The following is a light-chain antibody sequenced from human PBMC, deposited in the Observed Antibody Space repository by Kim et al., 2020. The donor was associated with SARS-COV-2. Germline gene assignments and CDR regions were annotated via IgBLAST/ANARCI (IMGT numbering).Light chain of an antibody. Sequence: EIVMTQSPATLSVSPGERATLSCRASQSVSSNLAWYQQEPGQAPRLLIYGASTRATGIPARFSGSGSGTEFTLTISSLQSEDFAVYYCQQYNNWPPWSFGQGTKLEI. V-gene: IGKV3-15*01. J-gene: IGKJ2*04. CDR3: QQYNNWPPWS. CDR2: GAS. CDR1: QSVSSN.